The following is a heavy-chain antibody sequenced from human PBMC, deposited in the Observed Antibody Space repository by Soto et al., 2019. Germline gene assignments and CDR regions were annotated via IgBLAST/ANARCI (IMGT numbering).Heavy chain of an antibody. Sequence: ASVKVSCKASGYTFTGYYMHWVRQAPGQGLEWMGWINPNSGGTNYAQKFQGWVTMTRDTSISTAYMELSRLRSDDTAVYYCARGLLTGAPVYYFDYWGQGTLVTVSS. J-gene: IGHJ4*02. CDR1: GYTFTGYY. CDR3: ARGLLTGAPVYYFDY. D-gene: IGHD7-27*01. CDR2: INPNSGGT. V-gene: IGHV1-2*04.